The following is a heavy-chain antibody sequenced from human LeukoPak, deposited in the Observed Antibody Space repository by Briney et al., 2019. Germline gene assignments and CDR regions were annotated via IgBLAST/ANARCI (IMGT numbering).Heavy chain of an antibody. D-gene: IGHD3-22*01. V-gene: IGHV1-2*02. Sequence: ASVKVSCKASGYTFTGYYMHWVRQAPGQGLECMGWINPNSGGTNYAQKFQGRVTMTRDTSISTAYMELSRLRSDDTAVYYCALKYYYDSSGYYFRGAFDIWGQGTMVTVSS. CDR2: INPNSGGT. CDR1: GYTFTGYY. CDR3: ALKYYYDSSGYYFRGAFDI. J-gene: IGHJ3*02.